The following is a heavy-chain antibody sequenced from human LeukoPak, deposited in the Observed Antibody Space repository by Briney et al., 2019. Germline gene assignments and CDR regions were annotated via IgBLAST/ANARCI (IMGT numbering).Heavy chain of an antibody. V-gene: IGHV3-9*01. CDR2: ISWNSGSI. D-gene: IGHD3-10*01. CDR1: GFTFDDYA. Sequence: GGSLRLSCAASGFTFDDYAMHWVRQAPGKGLEWVSGISWNSGSIGYADSVKGRFTISRDNSKNTLYLQMNSLRAEDTAVYYCASEPYYSGSGSYYDYWGQGTLVTVSS. CDR3: ASEPYYSGSGSYYDY. J-gene: IGHJ4*02.